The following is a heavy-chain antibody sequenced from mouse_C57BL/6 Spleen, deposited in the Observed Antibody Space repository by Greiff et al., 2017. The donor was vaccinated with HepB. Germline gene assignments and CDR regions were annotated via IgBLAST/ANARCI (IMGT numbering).Heavy chain of an antibody. D-gene: IGHD2-2*01. V-gene: IGHV1-69*01. Sequence: VKQSCKASGYTFTSYWMHWVKQRPGQGLEWIGEIDPSDSYTNYNQKFKGKSTLTVDKSSSTAYMQLSSLTSEDSAVYYCALGLYAMDYWGQGTSVTVSS. CDR1: GYTFTSYW. CDR3: ALGLYAMDY. CDR2: IDPSDSYT. J-gene: IGHJ4*01.